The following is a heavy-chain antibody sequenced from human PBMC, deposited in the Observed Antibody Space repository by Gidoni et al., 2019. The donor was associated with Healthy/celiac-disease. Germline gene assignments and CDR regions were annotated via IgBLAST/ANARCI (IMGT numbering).Heavy chain of an antibody. CDR2: ISGSGGST. CDR1: GFTFSSYA. V-gene: IGHV3-23*01. Sequence: EVQLLESGGGLVQHGGSLRLSCAASGFTFSSYAMSWVRQAPGKGLGWVAAISGSGGSTYYADSVKGRFTTSRDNSKNTLYLQMNSLRAEDTAVYYCAKETPPRYYYDNFREAPFDYWGQGTLATVSS. CDR3: AKETPPRYYYDNFREAPFDY. J-gene: IGHJ4*02. D-gene: IGHD3-22*01.